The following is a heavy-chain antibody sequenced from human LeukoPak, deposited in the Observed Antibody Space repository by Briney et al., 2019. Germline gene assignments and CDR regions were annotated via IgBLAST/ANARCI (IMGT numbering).Heavy chain of an antibody. CDR3: ARDRYSGSYLASDAFDI. V-gene: IGHV3-30-3*01. D-gene: IGHD1-26*01. Sequence: PGGSLRLSCAASGFTFSSYAMHWVRQAPGKGLEWVAVISYDGSNKYYADSVKSRFTISRDNAKNSLYLQMNSLRDEDTAVYYCARDRYSGSYLASDAFDIWGQGTMVTVSS. J-gene: IGHJ3*02. CDR2: ISYDGSNK. CDR1: GFTFSSYA.